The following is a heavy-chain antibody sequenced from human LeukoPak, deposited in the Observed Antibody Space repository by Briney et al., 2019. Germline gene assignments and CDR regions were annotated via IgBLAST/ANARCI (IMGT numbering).Heavy chain of an antibody. D-gene: IGHD1-26*01. J-gene: IGHJ4*02. CDR1: GFTFSSYW. Sequence: PGGSLRLSCAASGFTFSSYWMHWVRQAPGKGLVWVSRINSDGSSTSYADSEKGRFTISRDNAKNTLYLQMNSLRAEDTAVYYCARVVLVGASIFDYWGQGTLVTVSS. V-gene: IGHV3-74*01. CDR2: INSDGSST. CDR3: ARVVLVGASIFDY.